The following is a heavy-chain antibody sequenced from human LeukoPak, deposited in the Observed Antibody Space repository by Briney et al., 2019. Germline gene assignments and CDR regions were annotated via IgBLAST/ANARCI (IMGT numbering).Heavy chain of an antibody. D-gene: IGHD5-12*01. CDR1: GYTFTSYG. CDR3: ARDLGNRVATTPDH. Sequence: ASVKVSCKAYGYTFTSYGTTWVRQAPGQGPEWMGWISAYAGKTEYAQKFQGRVTMTTDTSTNTVYMELRSLGSDDTAVYYCARDLGNRVATTPDHWGQGTLVTVSS. V-gene: IGHV1-18*01. J-gene: IGHJ4*02. CDR2: ISAYAGKT.